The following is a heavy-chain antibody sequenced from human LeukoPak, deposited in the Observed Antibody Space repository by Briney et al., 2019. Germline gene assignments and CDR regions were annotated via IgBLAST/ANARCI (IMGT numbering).Heavy chain of an antibody. J-gene: IGHJ4*02. D-gene: IGHD3-22*01. Sequence: PSETLSLTCTVSGGSISSYYWSWIRQPPGKGLEWIGYIYYSGSTNYNPSLKSRVTISVDTSKKQFSLKLSSVTAADTAVYYCVTYYFDSSGPKKNYWGQGTLVTVSS. CDR2: IYYSGST. CDR1: GGSISSYY. CDR3: VTYYFDSSGPKKNY. V-gene: IGHV4-59*12.